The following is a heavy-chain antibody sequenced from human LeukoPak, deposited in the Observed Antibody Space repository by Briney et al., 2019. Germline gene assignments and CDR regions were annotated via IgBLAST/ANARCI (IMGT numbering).Heavy chain of an antibody. CDR2: IYYSGST. Sequence: PSETLSLTCSVSGGSISSSIYYWGWIRQPPGKGLEWIGSIYYSGSTYYNPSLKSRVTISVDTSKNQFSLKLRSVTAADTAVYYCARRLGGSGSYYYWGQGTLVTVSS. D-gene: IGHD3-10*01. V-gene: IGHV4-39*01. CDR1: GGSISSSIYY. J-gene: IGHJ1*01. CDR3: ARRLGGSGSYYY.